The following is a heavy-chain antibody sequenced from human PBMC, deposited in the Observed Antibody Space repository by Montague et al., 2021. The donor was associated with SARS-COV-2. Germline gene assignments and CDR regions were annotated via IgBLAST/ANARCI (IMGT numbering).Heavy chain of an antibody. Sequence: SLSLSCPASGFTFSSYAMSWVRQAPGKGLEWVSTISISDGNTYYADSVKGRFTISRDKSKNTLYLQMNSLRAEDTAVYYCAKDRQLVGDDAFDIWGQGTMVTISS. CDR3: AKDRQLVGDDAFDI. CDR2: ISISDGNT. V-gene: IGHV3-23*01. CDR1: GFTFSSYA. J-gene: IGHJ3*02. D-gene: IGHD6-13*01.